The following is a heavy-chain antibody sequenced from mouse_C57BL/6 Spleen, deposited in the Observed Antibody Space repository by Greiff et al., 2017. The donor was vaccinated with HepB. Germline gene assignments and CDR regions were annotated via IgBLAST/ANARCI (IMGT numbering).Heavy chain of an antibody. J-gene: IGHJ4*01. CDR2: ISDGGSYT. CDR1: GFTFSSYA. V-gene: IGHV5-4*03. CDR3: ARGGDYGGYAMDY. Sequence: EVKLMESGGGLVKPGGSLKLSCAASGFTFSSYAMSWVRQTPEKRLEWVATISDGGSYTDYPDNVKGRFTISRDNAKNNLYLQMSHLESEYTAMYYCARGGDYGGYAMDYWGQGTSVTVSS. D-gene: IGHD2-4*01.